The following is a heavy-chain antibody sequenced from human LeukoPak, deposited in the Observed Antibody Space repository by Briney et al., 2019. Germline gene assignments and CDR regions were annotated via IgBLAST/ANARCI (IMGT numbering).Heavy chain of an antibody. D-gene: IGHD3-3*01. CDR1: GFTFSSYA. J-gene: IGHJ4*02. CDR2: ISYDGSNK. Sequence: GRSLRLSCAASGFTFSSYAMHWVRQAPGKGLEWVAVISYDGSNKYYADSVKGRFTISRDNSKNALYLQMNSLRAEDTAGYYCARDFPPYYNFWSGYYDYWGQGTLVTVSS. CDR3: ARDFPPYYNFWSGYYDY. V-gene: IGHV3-30*04.